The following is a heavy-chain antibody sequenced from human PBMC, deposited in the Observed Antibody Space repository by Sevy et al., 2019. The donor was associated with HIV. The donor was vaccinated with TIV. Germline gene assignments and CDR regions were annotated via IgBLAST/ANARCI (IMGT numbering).Heavy chain of an antibody. CDR3: AKDPFPSFCGSTTCYTN. CDR1: GFTFSSYP. J-gene: IGHJ4*02. D-gene: IGHD2-2*02. Sequence: GGSLRLSCAASGFTFSSYPMTWVRQAPGKGLEWVSTTSTTDLVTYYADSVKGRFTISRDNSKNTLYLQMNSLRAEDTAVYYCAKDPFPSFCGSTTCYTNWGQGTLVTVSS. V-gene: IGHV3-23*01. CDR2: TSTTDLVT.